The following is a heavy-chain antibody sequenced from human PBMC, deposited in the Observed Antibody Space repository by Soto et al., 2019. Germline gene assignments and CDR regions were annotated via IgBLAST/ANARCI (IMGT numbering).Heavy chain of an antibody. CDR3: TTGIYYDILTGYHNVAY. CDR2: IKSKTDGGTA. J-gene: IGHJ4*02. D-gene: IGHD3-9*01. CDR1: EGNRGHPW. Sequence: LRHWCVVAEGNRGHPWMTCVSQAAGKGLEWVGRIKSKTDGGTADYAAPVKGRATISRDDSKNTVYLQMNSLKTEDTAVYYCTTGIYYDILTGYHNVAYWGQGALVTVSS. V-gene: IGHV3-15*01.